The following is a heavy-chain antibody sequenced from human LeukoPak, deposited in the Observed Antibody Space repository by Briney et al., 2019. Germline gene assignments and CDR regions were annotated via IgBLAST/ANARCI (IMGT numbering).Heavy chain of an antibody. D-gene: IGHD6-19*01. CDR2: ISYDGSNK. CDR3: ASEYREDHSGSQYFQH. J-gene: IGHJ1*01. V-gene: IGHV3-30*04. Sequence: GGSLRLSCAASGFTFSSYAMHWVRQAPGRGLEWVALISYDGSNKYYADSVKGRFTVSRDNSKNTLYLQMNSLRVEDTAVYYCASEYREDHSGSQYFQHWGQGTLVTVSS. CDR1: GFTFSSYA.